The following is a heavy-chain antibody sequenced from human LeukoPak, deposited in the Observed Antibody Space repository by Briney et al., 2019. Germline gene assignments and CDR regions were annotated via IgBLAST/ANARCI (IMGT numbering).Heavy chain of an antibody. Sequence: GGALRLSCAASGFTFSSYEMNWVRQAPGEGRGWVSYISSSVSTIYYADSVKGRFTISRDNAKNSLYLQMNSLRAEATAVYSCAQLGITMLGGVWGKGTTVTIPS. CDR2: ISSSVSTI. CDR1: GFTFSSYE. D-gene: IGHD3-10*02. V-gene: IGHV3-48*03. CDR3: AQLGITMLGGV. J-gene: IGHJ6*04.